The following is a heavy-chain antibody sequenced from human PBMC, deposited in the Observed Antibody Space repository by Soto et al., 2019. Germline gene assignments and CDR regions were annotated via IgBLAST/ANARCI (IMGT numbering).Heavy chain of an antibody. CDR3: ARAAFRSGYYGYYYGMDV. V-gene: IGHV1-69*01. Sequence: QVQLVQSGAEVKKPGSSVKVSCKASGGTFSTHAISWVRQAPGQGLEWLGGIIPTLGKPNYAQKFQGRVTVTADEYTSTDYRELSRLTSEDTAVYYCARAAFRSGYYGYYYGMDVWGQGTAVNV. D-gene: IGHD3-3*01. CDR2: IIPTLGKP. J-gene: IGHJ6*02. CDR1: GGTFSTHA.